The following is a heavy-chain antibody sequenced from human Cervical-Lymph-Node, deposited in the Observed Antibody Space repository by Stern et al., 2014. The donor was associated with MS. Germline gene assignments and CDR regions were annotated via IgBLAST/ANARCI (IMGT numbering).Heavy chain of an antibody. CDR3: ARPRRPYFFRGNHHYYGMDV. D-gene: IGHD2/OR15-2a*01. Sequence: QVQLVESGGGVVQPGRSLRLSCAASGFTFSSYGMHWVRQAPGKGLEWVTLISYDGSNEYYADSVKGRFTNSRDNSKNTVYLQMNSLRPEDTAVYYCARPRRPYFFRGNHHYYGMDVWGQGTRVSVSS. CDR1: GFTFSSYG. J-gene: IGHJ6*02. V-gene: IGHV3-30*03. CDR2: ISYDGSNE.